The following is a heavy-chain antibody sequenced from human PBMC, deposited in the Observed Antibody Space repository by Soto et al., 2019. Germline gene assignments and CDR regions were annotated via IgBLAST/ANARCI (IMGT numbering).Heavy chain of an antibody. Sequence: GGSLRLSCAASGFTFSDYYMSWIRQAPGKGLEWVSYISSSSSYTNYADSVKGRFTISRDNAKNSLYLQMNSLRAEDTAVYYCARDSSGWKFYYYGMDVWGQGTTVTVSS. V-gene: IGHV3-11*05. CDR3: ARDSSGWKFYYYGMDV. CDR2: ISSSSSYT. D-gene: IGHD6-19*01. J-gene: IGHJ6*02. CDR1: GFTFSDYY.